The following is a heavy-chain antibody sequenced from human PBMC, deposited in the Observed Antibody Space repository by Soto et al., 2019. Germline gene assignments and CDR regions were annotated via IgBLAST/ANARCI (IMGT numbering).Heavy chain of an antibody. Sequence: GESLKISCAASGFTFSSYAMSWVRQAPGKGLEWVSAISGSGGSTYYADSVKGRFTISRDNSKNTLYLQMNSLRAEDTAVYYCAKALQYSSSSYFDYWGQGTLVTVSS. J-gene: IGHJ4*02. CDR3: AKALQYSSSSYFDY. D-gene: IGHD6-6*01. V-gene: IGHV3-23*01. CDR2: ISGSGGST. CDR1: GFTFSSYA.